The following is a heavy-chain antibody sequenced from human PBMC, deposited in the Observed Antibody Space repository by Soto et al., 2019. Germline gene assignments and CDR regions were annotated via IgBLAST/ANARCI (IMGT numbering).Heavy chain of an antibody. Sequence: QLQLQESGSGLVKPSQTLSLTCAVSDGSISSGGYSWSWIRQPPGKGLEWIGYIYHSGSTYCNPSLKSRVTISVDRSKNQFSLRLRSVTAAGTAVYYCAGGRAARPVGYWGQGALVTDSS. D-gene: IGHD2-15*01. CDR3: AGGRAARPVGY. CDR1: DGSISSGGYS. CDR2: IYHSGST. V-gene: IGHV4-30-2*01. J-gene: IGHJ4*02.